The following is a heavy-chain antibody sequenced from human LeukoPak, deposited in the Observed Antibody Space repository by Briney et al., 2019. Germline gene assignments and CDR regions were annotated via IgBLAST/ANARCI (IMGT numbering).Heavy chain of an antibody. Sequence: PSVKVSCKAAGYTFTSYAPNWVRQAAGQGLGWKGWVNTNNGNPTYAQAFTGRFVVSLDIAVSTAYLQISNVKADDTAVYYCARQLGAFSPHYYFYMDVWGKGTTVGISS. CDR2: VNTNNGNP. D-gene: IGHD3-16*01. CDR3: ARQLGAFSPHYYFYMDV. V-gene: IGHV7-4-1*02. CDR1: GYTFTSYA. J-gene: IGHJ6*03.